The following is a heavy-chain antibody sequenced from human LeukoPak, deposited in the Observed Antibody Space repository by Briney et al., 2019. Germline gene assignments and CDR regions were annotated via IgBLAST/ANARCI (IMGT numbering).Heavy chain of an antibody. J-gene: IGHJ4*02. D-gene: IGHD4-23*01. CDR3: AKPLGGNSVRGPFDY. CDR2: IYSGGNT. Sequence: GGSLRLSCTVSGFTVSSNSMSWVRQAPGKGLEWVSFIYSGGNTHYSDSVKGRFTISRDNSKNTLYLQMNSLRAEDTAVYYCAKPLGGNSVRGPFDYWGQGTLVTVSS. V-gene: IGHV3-53*05. CDR1: GFTVSSNS.